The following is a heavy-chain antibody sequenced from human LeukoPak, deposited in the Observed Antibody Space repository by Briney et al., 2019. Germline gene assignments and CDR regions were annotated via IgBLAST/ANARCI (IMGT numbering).Heavy chain of an antibody. CDR2: IYSGGST. CDR3: ARAERRWLQLSHFDY. D-gene: IGHD5-24*01. J-gene: IGHJ4*02. V-gene: IGHV3-66*01. Sequence: GGSLRLSCAASGFIFDDHGMSWVRQAPGKGLEWVSVIYSGGSTYYADSVKGRFTISRDNSKNTLYLQMNSLRAEDTAVYYCARAERRWLQLSHFDYWGQGTLVTVSS. CDR1: GFIFDDHG.